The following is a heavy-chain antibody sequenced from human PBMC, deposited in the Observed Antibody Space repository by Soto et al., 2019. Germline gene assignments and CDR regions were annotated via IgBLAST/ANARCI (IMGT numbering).Heavy chain of an antibody. D-gene: IGHD1-7*01. CDR3: VRRVSGNYDY. Sequence: EVQLAESGGGMVQPGGXXXLXXXXSXXTFSXYDMHWVRQAPGKGLEYVSSISSNGGTTYYGNSVKGRFTISRDNSKNTLYLQMGSLRAEDMAVYYCVRRVSGNYDYWGQGTLVTVSS. V-gene: IGHV3-64*01. CDR1: XXTFSXYD. J-gene: IGHJ4*02. CDR2: ISSNGGTT.